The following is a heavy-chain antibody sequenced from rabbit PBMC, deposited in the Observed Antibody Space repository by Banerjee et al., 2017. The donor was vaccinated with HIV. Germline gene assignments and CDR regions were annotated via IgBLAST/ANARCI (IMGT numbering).Heavy chain of an antibody. Sequence: QQQLEESGGGLVKPGGTLTLTCKASGIDFSSYYYICWVRQAPGKGLEWIGCIYSGSGDTYYASWAKGRFTISLDNAQNAVFLQMTSLTAADTATYFCARAAGYAGDGDLFFDLWGPGTLVTVS. CDR3: ARAAGYAGDGDLFFDL. CDR2: IYSGSGDT. J-gene: IGHJ4*01. D-gene: IGHD4-2*01. V-gene: IGHV1S43*01. CDR1: GIDFSSYYY.